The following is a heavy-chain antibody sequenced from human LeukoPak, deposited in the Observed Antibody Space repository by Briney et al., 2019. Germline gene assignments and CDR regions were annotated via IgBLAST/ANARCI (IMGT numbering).Heavy chain of an antibody. V-gene: IGHV1-69*05. CDR3: ARGSIVVVNCDY. Sequence: SVKVSCKASGGTFISYAISWVRQAPGQGLEWMGRIIPIFGTANYAQKFQGRVTITTDESTSTAYMELSSLRSEDTAVHYCARGSIVVVNCDYWGQGTLVTVSS. CDR1: GGTFISYA. D-gene: IGHD3-22*01. J-gene: IGHJ4*02. CDR2: IIPIFGTA.